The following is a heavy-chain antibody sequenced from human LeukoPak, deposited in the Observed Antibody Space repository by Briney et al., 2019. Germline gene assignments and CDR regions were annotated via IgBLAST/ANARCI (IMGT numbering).Heavy chain of an antibody. D-gene: IGHD3-22*01. CDR2: XXPNSGGT. CDR3: ARGGYYDSSGYYSAYEGNVDY. J-gene: IGHJ4*02. Sequence: GLEWXXXXXPNSGGTNYAQKFQGRVTMTRDTSISTAYMELSRLRSDDTAVYYCARGGYYDSSGYYSAYEGNVDYWGQGTLVTVSS. V-gene: IGHV1-2*02.